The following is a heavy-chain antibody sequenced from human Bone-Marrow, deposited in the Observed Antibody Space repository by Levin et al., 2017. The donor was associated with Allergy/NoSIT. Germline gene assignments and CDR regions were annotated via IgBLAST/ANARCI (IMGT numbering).Heavy chain of an antibody. CDR3: AKDIRCSSILCFPRSSHYGLDA. CDR2: ISGTGSKV. V-gene: IGHV3-9*01. CDR1: GFTFDDYA. J-gene: IGHJ6*02. Sequence: GGSLRLSCAASGFTFDDYAIHWVRQRPGKGLEWVSSISGTGSKVDYADSVRGRFSLTRDNAKTSVHLDMNALRLEDTALYFCAKDIRCSSILCFPRSSHYGLDAWGQGATVIVSS. D-gene: IGHD2-2*01.